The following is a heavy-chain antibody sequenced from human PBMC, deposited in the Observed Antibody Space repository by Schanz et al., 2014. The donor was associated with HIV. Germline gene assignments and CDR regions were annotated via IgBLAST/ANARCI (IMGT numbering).Heavy chain of an antibody. CDR2: MNPNSGNT. J-gene: IGHJ4*02. CDR3: ARGRYSGSYYNY. CDR1: GYTFSNFD. D-gene: IGHD1-26*01. Sequence: QVQLVQSGAEVKKPGASVKVSCKASGYTFSNFDINWVRQATGQGLEWMGWMNPNSGNTGYAQKLRGRVTITADESTSAAYMELSSLRSEATAVYYCARGRYSGSYYNYWGQGTLVTVSS. V-gene: IGHV1-8*01.